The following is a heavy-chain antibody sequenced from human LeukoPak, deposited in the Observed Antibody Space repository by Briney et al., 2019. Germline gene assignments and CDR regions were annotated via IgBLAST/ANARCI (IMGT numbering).Heavy chain of an antibody. V-gene: IGHV3-66*01. D-gene: IGHD2-21*02. CDR2: IYSGGST. CDR3: ARDRHIVVVTASYYYGMDV. Sequence: XVRQAPXXXLXXXXVIYSGGSTYYADSVKGRFTISRDNSKNTLYLQMNSLRAEDTAVYYCARDRHIVVVTASYYYGMDVWGQGTTVTVSS. J-gene: IGHJ6*02.